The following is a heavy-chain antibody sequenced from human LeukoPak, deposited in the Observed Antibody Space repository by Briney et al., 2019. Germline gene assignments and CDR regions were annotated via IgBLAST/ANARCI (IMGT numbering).Heavy chain of an antibody. CDR1: GFNFNNFA. Sequence: GGSLRLSCAASGFNFNNFAMSWVRQAPGKGPEWLSAMTGPADTTYYTESVKGRFTISRDYSKSMVYLQMTSLRVEDTAIYYCAKGAEIDHWGQGTLVTVSS. CDR2: MTGPADTT. J-gene: IGHJ4*02. CDR3: AKGAEIDH. V-gene: IGHV3-23*01.